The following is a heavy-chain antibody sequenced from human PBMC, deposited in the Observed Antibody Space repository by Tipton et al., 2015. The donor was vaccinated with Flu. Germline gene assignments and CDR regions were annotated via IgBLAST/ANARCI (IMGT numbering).Heavy chain of an antibody. J-gene: IGHJ6*02. D-gene: IGHD4-17*01. V-gene: IGHV3-49*04. CDR3: TRGGVHGDYPYYVYYYYYGMDV. CDR1: GFTFGDYA. CDR2: IRSKAYGGTT. Sequence: SLRLSCTASGFTFGDYAMSWVRQAPGKGLEWVGFIRSKAYGGTTEYAASVKGRFTISRDDSKSIAYLQMNSLKTEDTAVYYCTRGGVHGDYPYYVYYYYYGMDVWGQGTTVTVSS.